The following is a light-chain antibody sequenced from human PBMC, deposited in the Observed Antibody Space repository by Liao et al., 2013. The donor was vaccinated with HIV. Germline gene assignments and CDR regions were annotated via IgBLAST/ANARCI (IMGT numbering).Light chain of an antibody. V-gene: IGLV3-25*03. J-gene: IGLJ3*02. Sequence: SYELTQPPSVPVAPGQTARITCSGTALPKQYAYWYQQKPGQAPALLIYKDNKRPSGIPERFSGSSSGTTAALTISGVQTEDEADYYCQSPDSSGTYWVFGGGTKLTVL. CDR3: QSPDSSGTYWV. CDR1: ALPKQY. CDR2: KDN.